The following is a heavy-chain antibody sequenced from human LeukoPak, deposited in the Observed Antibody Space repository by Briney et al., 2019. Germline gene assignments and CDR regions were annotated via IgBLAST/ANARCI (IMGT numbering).Heavy chain of an antibody. CDR1: GGSISSYY. Sequence: PSETLSLTCTVPGGSISSYYWSWIRQPPAKGLEWIGYIYYSGSTNYNPSLKSRVTISVDTSKNQFSLKLSSVTVADTAVYYCARGRYSYGDDYWGQGTLVTVSS. D-gene: IGHD5-18*01. CDR2: IYYSGST. V-gene: IGHV4-59*01. J-gene: IGHJ4*02. CDR3: ARGRYSYGDDY.